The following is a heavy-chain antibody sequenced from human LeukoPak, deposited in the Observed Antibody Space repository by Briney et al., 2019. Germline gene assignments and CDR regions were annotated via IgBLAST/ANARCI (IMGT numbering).Heavy chain of an antibody. CDR1: GGSISSSSYY. CDR3: ASLRFLEWFFGTTPEYYFDY. V-gene: IGHV4-39*01. J-gene: IGHJ4*02. CDR2: IYYSGST. Sequence: SETLSLTCTVSGGSISSSSYYWGWIRQPPGKGLEWIGSIYYSGSTYYNPSLKSRVTISVDTSKNQFSLKLSSVTAADTAVYYCASLRFLEWFFGTTPEYYFDYWGQGTLLTVSS. D-gene: IGHD3-3*01.